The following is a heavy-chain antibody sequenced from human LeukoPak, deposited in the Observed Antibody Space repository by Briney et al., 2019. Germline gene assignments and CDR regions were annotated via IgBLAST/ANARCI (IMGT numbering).Heavy chain of an antibody. V-gene: IGHV3-48*01. CDR3: AKDRVPYSGYDYSLDY. J-gene: IGHJ4*02. CDR1: GFTFSSYS. D-gene: IGHD5-12*01. CDR2: ISRSDTTI. Sequence: PGGSLRLSCAASGFTFSSYSVNWVRQAPGKGLEWVSYISRSDTTIYYADSVKGRFTISRDNAKNSLFLQMNSLRAEDTAVYYCAKDRVPYSGYDYSLDYWGQGTLVTVSS.